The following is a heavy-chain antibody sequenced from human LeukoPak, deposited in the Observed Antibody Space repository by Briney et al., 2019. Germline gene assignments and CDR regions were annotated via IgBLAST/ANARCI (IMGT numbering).Heavy chain of an antibody. Sequence: QPGRSLRLSCAASGFTFDDYAMHWVRQAPGKGLEGVSGISWNSGGIVYADSVKGRFTISRDNAKNSLYLQMNSLRAEDMALYYCARDPRPVAAAGAYFDYWGQGTLVTVSS. J-gene: IGHJ4*02. CDR3: ARDPRPVAAAGAYFDY. V-gene: IGHV3-9*03. CDR1: GFTFDDYA. D-gene: IGHD6-13*01. CDR2: ISWNSGGI.